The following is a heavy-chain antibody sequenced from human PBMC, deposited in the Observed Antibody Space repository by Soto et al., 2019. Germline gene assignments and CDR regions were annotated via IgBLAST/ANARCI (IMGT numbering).Heavy chain of an antibody. Sequence: PSETLSLTCSVSGDSITSIKWWSWVRQSPGEALEWIGEVFHSGRANYNPSLKSRVALSPDTSRNQFSLTLHSVTAADTGIYYCARDRHNNFFDPWGQGTLVTVSS. CDR1: GDSITSIKW. D-gene: IGHD6-6*01. CDR3: ARDRHNNFFDP. V-gene: IGHV4-4*02. J-gene: IGHJ5*02. CDR2: VFHSGRA.